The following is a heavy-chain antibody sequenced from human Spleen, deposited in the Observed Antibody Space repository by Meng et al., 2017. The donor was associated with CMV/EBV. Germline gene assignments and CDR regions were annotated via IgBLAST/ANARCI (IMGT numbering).Heavy chain of an antibody. CDR1: GFTFSSYA. J-gene: IGHJ3*02. D-gene: IGHD2-2*01. V-gene: IGHV3-23*03. Sequence: GGSLRLSCAASGFTFSSYAMSWVRQAPGKGLEWVSVIYSGGSSTYYADSVKGRFTISRDNSKNTLYLQMNSLRAEDTAVYYCAKVIVPAAILDAFDIWGQGTMVTVSS. CDR2: IYSGGSST. CDR3: AKVIVPAAILDAFDI.